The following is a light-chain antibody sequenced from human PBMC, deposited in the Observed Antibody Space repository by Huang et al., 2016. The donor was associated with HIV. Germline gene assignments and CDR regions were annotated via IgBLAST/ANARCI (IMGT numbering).Light chain of an antibody. CDR2: GAS. CDR1: QTVSTN. J-gene: IGKJ1*01. V-gene: IGKV3-15*01. CDR3: HQYNNWPRT. Sequence: EIVMTQSPATLSVSPGEVATLACRASQTVSTNLAWYQQKPGQAPRLLIYGASTRATGLPARFSGSGSGTEFTLTISSLQSEDFAIYYCHQYNNWPRTFGQGTKVEIK.